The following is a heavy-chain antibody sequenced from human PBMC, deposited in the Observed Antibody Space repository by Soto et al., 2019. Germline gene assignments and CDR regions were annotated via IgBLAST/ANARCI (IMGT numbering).Heavy chain of an antibody. CDR2: LSGSGVST. CDR1: GFHFRNYA. V-gene: IGHV3-23*01. CDR3: TADPVTMIVVVPSSG. Sequence: PGGSLRLSCGASGFHFRNYAMTWVRQAPGKGLEWVSALSGSGVSTYYADSVKGRFTISRDNAKNSLYLQMNSLKTEDTAVYYCTADPVTMIVVVPSSGWGQGTLVTVSS. D-gene: IGHD3-22*01. J-gene: IGHJ4*02.